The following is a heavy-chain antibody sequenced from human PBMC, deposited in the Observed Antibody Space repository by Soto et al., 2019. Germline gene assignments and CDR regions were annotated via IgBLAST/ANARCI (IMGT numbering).Heavy chain of an antibody. CDR1: GFTFSSYS. Sequence: GGSLRLSCAASGFTFSSYSMNWVRQAPGKGLEWVSSISSSSSYIYYADSVKGRFTISRDNARNSLYLQMNSLRAEDTAVYYCARDTVRGYYYYGMDVWGQGTTVTVSS. CDR3: ARDTVRGYYYYGMDV. CDR2: ISSSSSYI. J-gene: IGHJ6*02. V-gene: IGHV3-21*01. D-gene: IGHD4-17*01.